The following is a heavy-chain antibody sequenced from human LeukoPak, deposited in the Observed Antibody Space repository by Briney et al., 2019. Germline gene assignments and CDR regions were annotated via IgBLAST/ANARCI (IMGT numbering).Heavy chain of an antibody. Sequence: GASVKVSCKASRYTLTNYALNWVRQAPGQGLEWMGWINTNTGNPTYAQGFTGRFVFSLDTSVNTAYLQISSLKAEDTAIYYCARVQGYCSTTSCYPHYWGQGTLVTVSS. CDR2: INTNTGNP. D-gene: IGHD2-2*01. CDR1: RYTLTNYA. CDR3: ARVQGYCSTTSCYPHY. V-gene: IGHV7-4-1*02. J-gene: IGHJ4*02.